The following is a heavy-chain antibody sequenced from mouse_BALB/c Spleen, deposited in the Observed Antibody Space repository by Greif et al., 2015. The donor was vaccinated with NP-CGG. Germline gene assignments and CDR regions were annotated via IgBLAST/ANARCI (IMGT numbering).Heavy chain of an antibody. CDR3: ARTDYDGYYYAMDY. D-gene: IGHD2-3*01. Sequence: EVKLMESGPGLVKPSQSLSLTCTVTGYSITSDYAWNRIRQFPGNKLEWMGYISYSGSTSYNPSLKSRISITRDTSKNQFFLQLNSVTTEDTATYYCARTDYDGYYYAMDYWGQGTSVTVSS. CDR1: GYSITSDYA. J-gene: IGHJ4*01. V-gene: IGHV3-2*02. CDR2: ISYSGST.